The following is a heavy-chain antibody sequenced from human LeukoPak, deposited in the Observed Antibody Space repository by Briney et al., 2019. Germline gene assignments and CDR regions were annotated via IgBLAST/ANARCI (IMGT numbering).Heavy chain of an antibody. CDR1: GFTFSSYA. V-gene: IGHV3-23*01. J-gene: IGHJ4*02. CDR3: AKGVEEGIDY. Sequence: GGSLRLSCAASGFTFSSYAMSWVRQAPGKGLEWVSDISGSGGSTYYADSVKGRFTISRDNSKNTLYLQMNSLRAEDTAVYYGAKGVEEGIDYWGQGTLVTVSS. CDR2: ISGSGGST.